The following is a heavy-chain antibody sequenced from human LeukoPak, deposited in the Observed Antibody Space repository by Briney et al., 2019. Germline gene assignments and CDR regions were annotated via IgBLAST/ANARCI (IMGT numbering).Heavy chain of an antibody. CDR1: GFTFDDYA. V-gene: IGHV3-43*02. J-gene: IGHJ4*02. CDR2: ISGDGGST. D-gene: IGHD3-22*01. CDR3: AKELTYYYDSSGYLY. Sequence: GGSLRLSCAASGFTFDDYAMHWVHQAPGKGLEWVSLISGDGGSTYYADSVKGRFTISRDNSKNSLYLQMNSLRTEDTALYYCAKELTYYYDSSGYLYWGQGTLVTVSS.